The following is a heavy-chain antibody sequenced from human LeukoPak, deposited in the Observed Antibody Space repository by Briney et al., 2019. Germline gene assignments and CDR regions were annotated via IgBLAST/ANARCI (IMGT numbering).Heavy chain of an antibody. D-gene: IGHD4-23*01. CDR1: GFTFSSYG. V-gene: IGHV3-30*03. CDR2: ISYDGSNK. J-gene: IGHJ4*02. CDR3: AGGTNSDY. Sequence: GGSLRLSCAASGFTFSSYGMHWVRQAPGKGLEWVAVISYDGSNKYYADSVKGRFTISRDNSKNTLYLQMNSLRAEDTAAYYCAGGTNSDYWGQGTLVTVSS.